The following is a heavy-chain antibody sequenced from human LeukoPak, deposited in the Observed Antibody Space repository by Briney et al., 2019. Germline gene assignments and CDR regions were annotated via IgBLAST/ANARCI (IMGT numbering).Heavy chain of an antibody. V-gene: IGHV4-34*01. CDR2: INHSGST. Sequence: SETLSLTCAVYGGSFSGYYWSWIRQPPGKGLEWIGEINHSGSTNYNPSLKSRVTISVDTSKNQFSLKLSSVTAADTAVYYCARGLRWLRRPFDYWGQGTLVTVSS. D-gene: IGHD5-24*01. J-gene: IGHJ4*02. CDR1: GGSFSGYY. CDR3: ARGLRWLRRPFDY.